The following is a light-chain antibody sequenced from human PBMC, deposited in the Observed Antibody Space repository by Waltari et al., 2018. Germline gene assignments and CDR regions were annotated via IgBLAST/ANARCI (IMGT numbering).Light chain of an antibody. Sequence: ETVMTQSPATLSVSLGERATLSCRASQDISTNLAWYQQKPGQAPRPLIYGASTRATGVPARFTAGGSRTDFTLTISSLQSEDFAVYFCQQYTDWPVTFGQGTRLEI. J-gene: IGKJ5*01. CDR2: GAS. CDR1: QDISTN. CDR3: QQYTDWPVT. V-gene: IGKV3-15*01.